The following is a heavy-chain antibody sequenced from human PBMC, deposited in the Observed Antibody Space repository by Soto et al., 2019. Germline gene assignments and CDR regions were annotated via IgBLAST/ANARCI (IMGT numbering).Heavy chain of an antibody. J-gene: IGHJ4*02. D-gene: IGHD3-10*01. CDR3: AKGRGGSGSLTPRVDF. CDR1: GFTFNNYA. CDR2: ISGGGDTT. Sequence: EVQLLESGGGLVQPGGSLRLSCAASGFTFNNYAMTWVRQAPGKGLELVSAISGGGDTTSYADSVKGRFTVSRDGSTNTLYLQMSSLKAEDTALYYCAKGRGGSGSLTPRVDFWGQGTLVTVSS. V-gene: IGHV3-23*01.